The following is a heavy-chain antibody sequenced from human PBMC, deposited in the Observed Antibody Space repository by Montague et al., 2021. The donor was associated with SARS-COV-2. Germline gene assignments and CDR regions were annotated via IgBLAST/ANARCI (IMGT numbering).Heavy chain of an antibody. CDR1: GGSISSSNYY. Sequence: SETLSLTCIVSGGSISSSNYYWGWIRQPPGKGLEYIGSLYHSGSTYYNPSLRSRVTISVETSKNQLSLRLNAVTAADTAVYYCATEGAAAGFDFWGQGILVTVSS. V-gene: IGHV4-39*02. CDR2: LYHSGST. D-gene: IGHD6-13*01. J-gene: IGHJ4*02. CDR3: ATEGAAAGFDF.